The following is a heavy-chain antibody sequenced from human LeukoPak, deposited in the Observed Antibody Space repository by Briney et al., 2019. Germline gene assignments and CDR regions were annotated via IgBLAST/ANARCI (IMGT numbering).Heavy chain of an antibody. CDR1: GFSFSRYS. J-gene: IGHJ4*02. Sequence: GGSLRLSCAASGFSFSRYSLSWVRQAPGKGLEWVAVISYDGSSKYYADSVKGRFTISRDNSKNTLYLQMNSLRAEDTAVYYCARDKGLFDYWGQGTLVTVSS. CDR3: ARDKGLFDY. CDR2: ISYDGSSK. V-gene: IGHV3-30-3*01.